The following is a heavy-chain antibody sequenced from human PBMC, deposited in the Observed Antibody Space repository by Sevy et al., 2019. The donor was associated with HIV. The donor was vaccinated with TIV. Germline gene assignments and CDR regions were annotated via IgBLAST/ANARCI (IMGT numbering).Heavy chain of an antibody. CDR1: GFAFSTHA. CDR3: ARDGGNSVKWYPLY. J-gene: IGHJ4*01. D-gene: IGHD2-2*01. Sequence: GESLKISCAASGFAFSTHAMHWVRQAPGKGLEWVAVISYEGTETFYAASVEGRFTISRDNSKNMLSLQINSLRPEDTAVYYCARDGGNSVKWYPLYWGHGTLVTVSS. CDR2: ISYEGTET. V-gene: IGHV3-30-3*01.